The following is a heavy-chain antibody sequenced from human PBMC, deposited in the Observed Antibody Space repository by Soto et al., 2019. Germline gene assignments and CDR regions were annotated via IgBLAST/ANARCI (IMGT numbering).Heavy chain of an antibody. D-gene: IGHD1-26*01. CDR3: ARVDGTY. V-gene: IGHV1-3*05. CDR2: INAGNGNT. CDR1: GYTFSSYA. Sequence: QVQLVQSGAEEKKPGASVKVSCKASGYTFSSYAIHWVRQAPGQGLEWMGWINAGNGNTKYSQKFQGRVTITRDKSASTAYMELNSLRSEDTAVYYCARVDGTYWGQGTLVTVSS. J-gene: IGHJ4*02.